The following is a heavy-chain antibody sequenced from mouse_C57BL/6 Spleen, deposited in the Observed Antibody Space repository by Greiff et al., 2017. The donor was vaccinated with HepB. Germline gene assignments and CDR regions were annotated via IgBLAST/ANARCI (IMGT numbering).Heavy chain of an antibody. Sequence: QVQLKQSGAELVMPGASVKLSCKASGYTFISYWMHWVKQRPGQGLEWIGEIDPSDSYTNYNQKFKGKSTLTVDKSSSTAYMQLSSLTSEDSAVYYCVGKHWYFDVWGTGTTVTVSS. D-gene: IGHD2-1*01. CDR3: VGKHWYFDV. CDR1: GYTFISYW. J-gene: IGHJ1*03. CDR2: IDPSDSYT. V-gene: IGHV1-69*01.